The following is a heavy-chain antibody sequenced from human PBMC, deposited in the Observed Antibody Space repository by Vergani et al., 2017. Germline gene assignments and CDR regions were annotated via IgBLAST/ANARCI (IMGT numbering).Heavy chain of an antibody. D-gene: IGHD3-9*01. CDR1: GGSFSGYY. CDR2: INHSGST. J-gene: IGHJ4*02. Sequence: QVQLQQWGAGLLKPSETLSLTCAVYGGSFSGYYWSWIRQPPGKGLEWIGEINHSGSTNYNPSLKSRFTISVDTSKNQFSLKLSSVTAADTAVYYCARGKLRYFDWSPYYWGQGTLVTVAS. V-gene: IGHV4-34*01. CDR3: ARGKLRYFDWSPYY.